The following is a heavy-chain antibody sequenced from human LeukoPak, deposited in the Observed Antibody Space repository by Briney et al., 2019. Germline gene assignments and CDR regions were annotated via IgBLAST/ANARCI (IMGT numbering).Heavy chain of an antibody. J-gene: IGHJ4*02. D-gene: IGHD1-26*01. V-gene: IGHV3-11*04. CDR2: ISSDRST. Sequence: PGGSLRLSCAASGFSFTDYYMSWIRQAPGKGLEWVSYISSDRSTYYADSVKGRFIVSRDDAKNSLYLQMNSLRAEDTAIYYCATDPSYSGTAYFNFWGQGTLVTVSS. CDR3: ATDPSYSGTAYFNF. CDR1: GFSFTDYY.